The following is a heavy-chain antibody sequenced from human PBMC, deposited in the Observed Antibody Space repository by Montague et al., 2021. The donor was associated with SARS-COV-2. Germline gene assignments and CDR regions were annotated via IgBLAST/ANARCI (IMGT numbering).Heavy chain of an antibody. CDR2: IDHRGTS. D-gene: IGHD3-22*01. V-gene: IGHV4-34*01. Sequence: SETLSLTCAVYGESFSGFHWTWIRQPPGKGLEWIGEIDHRGTSNYSPSLKSRVTISMDTSKNQFSLRLNSVTAADTGVYYCARGHLGTTMVVVVMVGAQFYFDYWGQGRLVTVSS. CDR1: GESFSGFH. J-gene: IGHJ4*02. CDR3: ARGHLGTTMVVVVMVGAQFYFDY.